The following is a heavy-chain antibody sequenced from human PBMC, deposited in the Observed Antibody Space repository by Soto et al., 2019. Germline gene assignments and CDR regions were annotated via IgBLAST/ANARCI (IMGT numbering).Heavy chain of an antibody. CDR2: IYWNDDK. J-gene: IGHJ4*02. V-gene: IGHV2-5*04. D-gene: IGHD2-15*01. CDR1: VFSLPTTVVS. CDR3: DPVLGCTVSFDY. Sequence: SGPPLVNPTHTLTLTFTFSVFSLPTTVVSVGGIRQPPGKAPECLALIYWNDDKRYSPSLQRRLTITKNNSKPQVVLTCTTKDPVDTRTNDCDPVLGCTVSFDYWGQGSTVTVSA.